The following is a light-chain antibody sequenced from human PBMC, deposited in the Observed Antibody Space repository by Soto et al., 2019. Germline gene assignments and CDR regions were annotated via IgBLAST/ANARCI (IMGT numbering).Light chain of an antibody. CDR1: SGHSSYA. V-gene: IGLV4-69*01. CDR3: QTWGTGPAV. Sequence: QPVLTQSPSASASLGASAKLTCTLSSGHSSYAIAWHQQQPEKGPRYLMKLNSDGSHSKGDGIPDRFSGSSSGAERYLTISGLQSEDEADYYCQTWGTGPAVFGGGTQLTVL. CDR2: LNSDGSH. J-gene: IGLJ7*01.